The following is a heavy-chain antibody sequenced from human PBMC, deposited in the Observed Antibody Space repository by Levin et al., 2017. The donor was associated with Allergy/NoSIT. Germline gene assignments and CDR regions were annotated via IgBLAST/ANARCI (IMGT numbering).Heavy chain of an antibody. Sequence: GGSLRLSCAASGFTFDDYSMHWVRQAPGKGLEWVSGINWDGVRIAYAESVKGRFTITRDNAKKSLYLQMNSLRPEDSALYYCAKGTLTAIGWGDLDHCGQGSLVTVSS. D-gene: IGHD2-21*02. CDR2: INWDGVRI. V-gene: IGHV3-9*01. CDR3: AKGTLTAIGWGDLDH. J-gene: IGHJ4*01. CDR1: GFTFDDYS.